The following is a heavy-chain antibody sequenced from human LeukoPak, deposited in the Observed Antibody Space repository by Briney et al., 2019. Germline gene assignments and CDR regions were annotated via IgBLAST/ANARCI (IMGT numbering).Heavy chain of an antibody. Sequence: SETLSLTCTVSGGSISSSSYYWGWIRQPPGKGLEWIGSIYYSGSTYYNPSLKSRVTISVDTSKNQFSLKLSSVTAADTAVYYCARDSGGYYDSSGSPQYYFDYWGQGTLVTVSS. V-gene: IGHV4-39*07. D-gene: IGHD3-22*01. CDR3: ARDSGGYYDSSGSPQYYFDY. J-gene: IGHJ4*02. CDR2: IYYSGST. CDR1: GGSISSSSYY.